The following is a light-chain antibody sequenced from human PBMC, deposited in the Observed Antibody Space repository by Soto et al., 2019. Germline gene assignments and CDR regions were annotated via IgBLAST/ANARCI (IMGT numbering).Light chain of an antibody. CDR3: AAWDDSLSGVV. V-gene: IGLV1-44*01. CDR1: SSNIGSNT. Sequence: QPVLTQPPSASGTPGQRVTISCSGSSSNIGSNTVNWYQQLPGTAPKVLIYSNNQRPSGVPDRFSGSKSGTAASLAISGLQSEDEADYYCAAWDDSLSGVVFGAGTKLTVL. J-gene: IGLJ1*01. CDR2: SNN.